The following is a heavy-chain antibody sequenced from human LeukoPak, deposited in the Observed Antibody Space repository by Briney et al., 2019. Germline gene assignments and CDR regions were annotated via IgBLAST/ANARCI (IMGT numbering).Heavy chain of an antibody. Sequence: GRSLRLSCAASGFTFSSYAMHWVRQAPGKGLEWVAVISYDGSNKYYADSVKGRFTISRDNSKNTLYLQMNSLRAEDTAVYYCARDPYSTYYFDYWGQGTLVTVSS. D-gene: IGHD2-8*01. J-gene: IGHJ4*02. CDR1: GFTFSSYA. V-gene: IGHV3-30-3*01. CDR2: ISYDGSNK. CDR3: ARDPYSTYYFDY.